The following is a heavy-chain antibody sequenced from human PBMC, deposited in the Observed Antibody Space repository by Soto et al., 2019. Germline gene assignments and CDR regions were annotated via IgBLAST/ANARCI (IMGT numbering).Heavy chain of an antibody. Sequence: GASVKVSFKASGGSFSSYAISWVRQAPGQGLEWMGGIIPIFGTANYAQKFQGRVTTTADESTSTAYMELSSLRSEDTAVYYCARGGYDFWSGLRYYYGMDVWGQGTTVTVSS. CDR3: ARGGYDFWSGLRYYYGMDV. CDR1: GGSFSSYA. D-gene: IGHD3-3*01. CDR2: IIPIFGTA. V-gene: IGHV1-69*13. J-gene: IGHJ6*02.